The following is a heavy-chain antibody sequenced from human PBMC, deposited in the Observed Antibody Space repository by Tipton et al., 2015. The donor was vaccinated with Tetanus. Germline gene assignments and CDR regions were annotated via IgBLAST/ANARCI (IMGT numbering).Heavy chain of an antibody. CDR1: GGPFRNHG. J-gene: IGHJ4*02. D-gene: IGHD5-18*01. Sequence: QSGAEVKKPGSSVKISCKASGGPFRNHGFSWVRLTPGQGLEWMGGIIPVFGTASYAQKFQDRVTITADESTSTAYMELNSLTSEDTAVYFCARDVWKYTYGYGYFDLWGQGALVIVSS. CDR3: ARDVWKYTYGYGYFDL. CDR2: IIPVFGTA. V-gene: IGHV1-69*01.